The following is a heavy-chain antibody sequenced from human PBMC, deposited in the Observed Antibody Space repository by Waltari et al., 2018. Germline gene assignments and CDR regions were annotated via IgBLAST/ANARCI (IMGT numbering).Heavy chain of an antibody. CDR2: MYYTGNT. J-gene: IGHJ3*02. V-gene: IGHV4-39*01. CDR3: ASGIPVTLGAFDI. CDR1: DGPINSSSYY. D-gene: IGHD3-16*01. Sequence: QLQLQESGPGLVKPSETLSLTCTVSDGPINSSSYYWGWIRQPPGKGLEWIGSMYYTGNTYYNPSLNSRVTISVDTSKNQFSLKLSSVTAADTAVYYCASGIPVTLGAFDIWGQGTMVTVSS.